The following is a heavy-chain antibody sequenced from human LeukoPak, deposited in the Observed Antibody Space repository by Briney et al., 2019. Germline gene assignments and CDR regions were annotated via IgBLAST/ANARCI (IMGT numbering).Heavy chain of an antibody. CDR3: AKDQTPYY. V-gene: IGHV3-21*04. CDR1: GFTFSSYS. CDR2: ISSSSSYI. J-gene: IGHJ4*02. Sequence: GGSLRLSCAASGFTFSSYSMNWVRQAPGKGLEWVSSISSSSSYIYYADLVKGRFTISRDNSKNTLYLQMNSLRAEDTAVYFCAKDQTPYYWGQGTLVTVSS.